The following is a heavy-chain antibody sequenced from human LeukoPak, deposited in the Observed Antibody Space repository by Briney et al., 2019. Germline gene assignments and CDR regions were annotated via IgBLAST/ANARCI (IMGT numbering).Heavy chain of an antibody. CDR2: IYYSGRT. J-gene: IGHJ4*02. V-gene: IGHV4-39*01. CDR3: ARHWAGGYSFHY. Sequence: PSETLSLTCAVSGGSIYSGSYYWGWIRQPPGKGLEWIGSIYYSGRTYYNPSLKSRVTISEDTSKNQFSLKLNSVTAADTAVYYCARHWAGGYSFHYWGQGTLVSVSS. CDR1: GGSIYSGSYY. D-gene: IGHD5-18*01.